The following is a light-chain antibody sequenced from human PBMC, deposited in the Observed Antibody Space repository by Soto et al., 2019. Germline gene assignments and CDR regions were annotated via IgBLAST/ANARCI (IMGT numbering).Light chain of an antibody. J-gene: IGKJ5*01. CDR2: KVS. CDR3: MQGTHWPIT. Sequence: DVVMTQTPLCLSVTPGQPASISCRSNQSPVHSDGIADFSWFQQRPGRSPRRLIYKVSNRDSGVPARFSGSGSGTDFALKISRGEAEDVAVYYCMQGTHWPITFGQGTRLEIK. V-gene: IGKV2-30*02. CDR1: QSPVHSDGIAD.